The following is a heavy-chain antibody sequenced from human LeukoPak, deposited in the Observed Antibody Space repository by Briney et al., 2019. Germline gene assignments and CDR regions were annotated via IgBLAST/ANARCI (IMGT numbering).Heavy chain of an antibody. CDR1: GGSFSGYY. V-gene: IGHV4-34*01. J-gene: IGHJ4*02. CDR3: ARGRQRITIFGVVIKTSGFDY. D-gene: IGHD3-3*01. Sequence: SETLSLTCAIYGGSFSGYYWSWIRRPPGKGLEWIGEINHSASTNYNPSLKSRVTISADTSKNQLYLKLSSVTAADTAVYYCARGRQRITIFGVVIKTSGFDYWGQGTLVTVSS. CDR2: INHSAST.